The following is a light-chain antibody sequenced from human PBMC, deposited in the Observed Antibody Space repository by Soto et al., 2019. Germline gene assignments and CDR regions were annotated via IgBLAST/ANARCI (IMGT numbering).Light chain of an antibody. J-gene: IGKJ3*01. CDR2: GAS. CDR3: QKYGSSCRGVT. V-gene: IGKV3-20*01. Sequence: EIVLTQSPGTLSLSPGERATLSCRASQSVSSSYLTWYQQKPGQAPRLLIYGASSRAHGIPDRFSGSGSGTDFTFTISRLEPEDFAVYYLQKYGSSCRGVTFGPGTKVDIK. CDR1: QSVSSSY.